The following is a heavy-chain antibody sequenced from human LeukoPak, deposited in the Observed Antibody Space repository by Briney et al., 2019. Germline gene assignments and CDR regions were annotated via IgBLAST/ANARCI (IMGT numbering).Heavy chain of an antibody. CDR1: GFTFSSYW. V-gene: IGHV3-48*04. D-gene: IGHD3-10*02. Sequence: GGSLRLSCAASGFTFSSYWMSWVRQAPGKGLEWVSFISSSGSTIYYADSVKGRFPFSRDNAKNSLYLQMNSLRAEDTAVYYCAELGITMIGGVWGKGTTVTISS. CDR3: AELGITMIGGV. J-gene: IGHJ6*04. CDR2: ISSSGSTI.